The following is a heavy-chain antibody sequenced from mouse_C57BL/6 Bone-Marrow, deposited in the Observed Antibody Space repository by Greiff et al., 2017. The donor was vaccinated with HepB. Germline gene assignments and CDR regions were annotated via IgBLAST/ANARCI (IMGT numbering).Heavy chain of an antibody. J-gene: IGHJ3*01. D-gene: IGHD2-4*01. Sequence: EVKLMESGGDLVKPGGSLKLSCAASGFTFSSYGMSWVRQTPDKRLEWVATISSGGSYTYYPDSVKGRFTISRDNAKNTLYLQMSSLKSEDTAMYYCARHGGLRRPFAYWGRGTLVTVSA. CDR1: GFTFSSYG. V-gene: IGHV5-6*01. CDR3: ARHGGLRRPFAY. CDR2: ISSGGSYT.